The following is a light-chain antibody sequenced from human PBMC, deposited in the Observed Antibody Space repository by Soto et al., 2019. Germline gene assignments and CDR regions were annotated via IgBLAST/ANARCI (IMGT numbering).Light chain of an antibody. CDR1: QGIGSN. J-gene: IGKJ4*01. CDR3: QKYDYALHT. CDR2: FAS. V-gene: IGKV1-27*01. Sequence: IQMTQSPSSLSGSVGDTVTITCGASQGIGSNLAWYQQKPGRAPKLLIYFASTAQSRVPSRFSGSGSGTDYNLTIFRLQPEAVATYCNQKYDYALHTFGGGNKVEIK.